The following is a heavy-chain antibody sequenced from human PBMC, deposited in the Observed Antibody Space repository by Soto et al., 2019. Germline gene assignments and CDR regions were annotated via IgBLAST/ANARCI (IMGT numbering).Heavy chain of an antibody. J-gene: IGHJ4*02. CDR3: ARPTPYDYDSSGYYSSGFDY. V-gene: IGHV4-34*01. CDR1: GGSFSGYY. Sequence: SETLSLTCAVYGGSFSGYYWSWIRQPPGKGLEWIGEINHSGSTNYNPSLKSRVTISVDTSKNQFSLKLTSVTAADTAVYYCARPTPYDYDSSGYYSSGFDYWGPGTLVTVSS. D-gene: IGHD3-22*01. CDR2: INHSGST.